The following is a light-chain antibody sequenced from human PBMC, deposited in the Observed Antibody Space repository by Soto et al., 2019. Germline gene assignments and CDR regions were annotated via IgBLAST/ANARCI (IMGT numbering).Light chain of an antibody. Sequence: QLVLTQPPSASGTPGQRVTISCSGSSSNIGSNTVNWYQLLPGTAPKLLIQSNNQRPSGVPDRFSGSKSGTSASLAISGLQSEDEADYYCAAWDDSLNGVVFGGGTKLTVL. CDR2: SNN. CDR3: AAWDDSLNGVV. V-gene: IGLV1-44*01. J-gene: IGLJ2*01. CDR1: SSNIGSNT.